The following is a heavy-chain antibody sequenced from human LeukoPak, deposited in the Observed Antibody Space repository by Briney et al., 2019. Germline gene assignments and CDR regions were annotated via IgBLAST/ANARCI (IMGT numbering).Heavy chain of an antibody. Sequence: GGSLRLSCAASGFTFSSYSMNWVRQAPGKGLEWVSYISSSSSTIYYADSVKGRFTISRDNAKNSLYLQMNSLRAEDTAVYYCAKGYSSGSGYYDYWGQGTLVTVSS. V-gene: IGHV3-48*01. CDR2: ISSSSSTI. D-gene: IGHD6-19*01. CDR3: AKGYSSGSGYYDY. J-gene: IGHJ4*02. CDR1: GFTFSSYS.